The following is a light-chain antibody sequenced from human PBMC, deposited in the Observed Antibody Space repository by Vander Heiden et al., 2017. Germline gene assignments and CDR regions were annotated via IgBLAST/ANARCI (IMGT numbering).Light chain of an antibody. CDR3: SSYTSSSTLDYV. J-gene: IGLJ1*01. V-gene: IGLV2-14*01. CDR1: SSDVGGYNY. CDR2: EVS. Sequence: QSALTQPASVSGSPGQSITISCTGTSSDVGGYNYVSWYQQHPGKAPKLMIYEVSNRPSGVSHRFSGSKSGHTASLTISGLQAEDEADYYCSSYTSSSTLDYVFGTGTKVTVL.